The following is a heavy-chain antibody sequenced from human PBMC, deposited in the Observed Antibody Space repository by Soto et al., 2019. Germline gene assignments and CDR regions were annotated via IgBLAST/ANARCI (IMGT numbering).Heavy chain of an antibody. D-gene: IGHD5-12*01. CDR1: GFAFTSSA. Sequence: SVKVSCKASGFAFTSSAVQWVRQARGQRLEWIGWIVVGSGNTNYAQKFQERVTITRDMSTSTAYMELSSLRSEDTAVYYCAARKVEMATIVDYWGQGTLVTVSS. CDR3: AARKVEMATIVDY. V-gene: IGHV1-58*01. J-gene: IGHJ4*02. CDR2: IVVGSGNT.